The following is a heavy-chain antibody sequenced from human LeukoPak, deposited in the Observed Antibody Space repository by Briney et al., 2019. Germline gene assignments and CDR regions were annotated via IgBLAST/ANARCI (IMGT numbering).Heavy chain of an antibody. CDR3: AKESLRVVPSATFDY. D-gene: IGHD2-2*01. J-gene: IGHJ4*02. CDR2: ISGSGGST. V-gene: IGHV3-23*01. CDR1: GFTFSSYG. Sequence: WGSLRLSCSASGFTFSSYGMRWGRQVPGHGLEWVSAISGSGGSTYYADTVKGRFTISRDNSKNTLYLQMHSLRAEDTAVYYCAKESLRVVPSATFDYWGQGTLVTVSS.